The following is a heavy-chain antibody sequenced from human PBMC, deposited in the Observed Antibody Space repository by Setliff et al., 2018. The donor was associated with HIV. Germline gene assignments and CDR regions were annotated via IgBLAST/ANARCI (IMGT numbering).Heavy chain of an antibody. D-gene: IGHD5-18*01. CDR3: AGGRGRRGQLWLHLDY. J-gene: IGHJ4*02. V-gene: IGHV4-39*01. CDR1: GDSVSSRSYY. Sequence: PSETLSLTCSVSGDSVSSRSYYWGWIRQSPGKGLEWIGSIYYSGTTYYNPSLKSRVTISVDRSRNQFSLTLSSVTAADTATYYCAGGRGRRGQLWLHLDYWGQGTLVTVSS. CDR2: IYYSGTT.